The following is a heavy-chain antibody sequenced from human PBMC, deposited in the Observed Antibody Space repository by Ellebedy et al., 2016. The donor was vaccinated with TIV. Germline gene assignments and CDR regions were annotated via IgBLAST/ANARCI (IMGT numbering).Heavy chain of an antibody. Sequence: SETLSLTCTVSGASITSTIYYWDWIRQPPGKGLEWIGSIYYSWTTYYYLSLKSRVTMSVDTSRNQFSLKLSSVTAADTAVYYCARHNVDSGSYYLYNFDYWGQGTLVTVSS. V-gene: IGHV4-39*01. CDR1: GASITSTIYY. CDR3: ARHNVDSGSYYLYNFDY. J-gene: IGHJ4*02. D-gene: IGHD3-22*01. CDR2: IYYSWTT.